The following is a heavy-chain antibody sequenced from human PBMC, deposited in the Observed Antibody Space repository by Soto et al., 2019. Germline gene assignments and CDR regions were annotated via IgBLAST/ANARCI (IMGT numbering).Heavy chain of an antibody. J-gene: IGHJ6*02. CDR2: IYNDGKT. Sequence: GGSLRLSCAASGLPVSTNYMSWVRQAPGKGLEWVSVIYNDGKTYYADSVKGRFTISRDASKNTLHLQMDSLRDEDTAVYYCVRPLPSGQNYGMDVWGQGTTVT. D-gene: IGHD3-10*01. CDR1: GLPVSTNY. CDR3: VRPLPSGQNYGMDV. V-gene: IGHV3-53*01.